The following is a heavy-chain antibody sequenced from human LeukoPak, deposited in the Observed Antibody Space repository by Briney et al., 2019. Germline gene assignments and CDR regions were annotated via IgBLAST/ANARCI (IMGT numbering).Heavy chain of an antibody. CDR3: AREGKFEMQQQPRNLDAFGGGGGAAFDI. J-gene: IGHJ3*02. CDR1: GGSISSYY. Sequence: SETLSLTCTVSGGSISSYYWSWIRQPPGKGLEWIGYIYYSGSTNYNPSLKSRVTISVDTSKNQFSLKLSSVTAADTAVYYCAREGKFEMQQQPRNLDAFGGGGGAAFDIWGQGTMVTVSS. D-gene: IGHD6-13*01. CDR2: IYYSGST. V-gene: IGHV4-59*01.